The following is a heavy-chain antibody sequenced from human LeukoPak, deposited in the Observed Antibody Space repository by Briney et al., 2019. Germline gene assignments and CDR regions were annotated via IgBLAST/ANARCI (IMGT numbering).Heavy chain of an antibody. V-gene: IGHV3-23*01. CDR3: ARDPYYDFWSGYYTPFDY. CDR1: GFTFSSYA. J-gene: IGHJ4*02. D-gene: IGHD3-3*01. CDR2: ISGNGGST. Sequence: GGSLGLSCAASGFTFSSYAMSWVRQAPGKGLEWVSGISGNGGSTCYADSVKGRFTISRDDAKNSLYLQMNSLRDEDTAVYYCARDPYYDFWSGYYTPFDYWGQGTLVTVSS.